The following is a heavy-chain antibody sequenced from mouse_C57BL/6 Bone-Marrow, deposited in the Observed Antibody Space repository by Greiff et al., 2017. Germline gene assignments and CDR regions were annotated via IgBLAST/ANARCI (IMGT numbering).Heavy chain of an antibody. J-gene: IGHJ3*01. CDR1: GFNIKDDY. CDR2: IDPENGDT. Sequence: VHVKQSGAELVRPGASVKLSCTASGFNIKDDYMHWVKQRPEQGLEWIGWIDPENGDTEYASKFQGKATITADTSSNTAYLQLSSLTSVDTAVYYCTPYYYGTPWFAYWGQGTLVTVSA. CDR3: TPYYYGTPWFAY. V-gene: IGHV14-4*01. D-gene: IGHD1-1*01.